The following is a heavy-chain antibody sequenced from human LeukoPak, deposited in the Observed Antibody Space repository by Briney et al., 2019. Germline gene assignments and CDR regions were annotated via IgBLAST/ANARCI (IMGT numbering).Heavy chain of an antibody. J-gene: IGHJ4*02. CDR1: GFTFSSFS. CDR3: AVFYGDYLPYYFDY. V-gene: IGHV3-21*01. D-gene: IGHD4-17*01. CDR2: ISSSIGYI. Sequence: GGSLRLSCAASGFTFSSFSMNWVRQAPGKGLEWVSSISSSIGYIYYADSVKGRFTISRDNAKNSLYLQMNSLRVEDAAVYYCAVFYGDYLPYYFDYWGQGTLVTVSS.